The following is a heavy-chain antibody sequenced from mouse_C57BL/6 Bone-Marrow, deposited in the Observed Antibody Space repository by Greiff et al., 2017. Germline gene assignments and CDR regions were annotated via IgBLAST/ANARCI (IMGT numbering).Heavy chain of an antibody. Sequence: QVQLQQPGAELVKPGASVKLSCKASGYTFTSYWMHWVKQRPGQGLEWIGMIHPNSGSTNYNEKFKSKATLTVDKSSSTAYMQLSSLTSEDSAVYYCASFHYYGSSSYYLDYWGQGTTLTVSS. D-gene: IGHD1-1*01. CDR2: IHPNSGST. J-gene: IGHJ2*01. CDR3: ASFHYYGSSSYYLDY. CDR1: GYTFTSYW. V-gene: IGHV1-64*01.